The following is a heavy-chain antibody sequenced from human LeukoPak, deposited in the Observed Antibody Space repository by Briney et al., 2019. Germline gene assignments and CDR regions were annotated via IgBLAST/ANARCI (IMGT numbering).Heavy chain of an antibody. CDR3: AKHPPGIAAAGSWFDP. CDR2: ISSSGSTI. CDR1: GFTFSSYE. V-gene: IGHV3-48*03. Sequence: GGSLRLSCAASGFTFSSYEMNWVRQAPRKGLEWVSYISSSGSTIYYADSVKGRFTISRDNSKNTLYLQMNSLRAEDTAVYYCAKHPPGIAAAGSWFDPWGQGTLVTVSS. J-gene: IGHJ5*02. D-gene: IGHD6-13*01.